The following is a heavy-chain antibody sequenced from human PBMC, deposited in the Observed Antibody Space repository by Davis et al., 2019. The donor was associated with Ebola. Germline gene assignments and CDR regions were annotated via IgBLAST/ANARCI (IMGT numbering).Heavy chain of an antibody. CDR3: AQIAAAPSSGY. J-gene: IGHJ4*02. D-gene: IGHD6-13*01. Sequence: GESLKISCAASGFTFSSYAMSWVRQAPGKGLEWVSAISGSGGSTYYADSVKGRFTISRDNSKNTLYLQMNSLRAEDTAVYYCAQIAAAPSSGYWGQGTLVTVSS. CDR2: ISGSGGST. V-gene: IGHV3-23*01. CDR1: GFTFSSYA.